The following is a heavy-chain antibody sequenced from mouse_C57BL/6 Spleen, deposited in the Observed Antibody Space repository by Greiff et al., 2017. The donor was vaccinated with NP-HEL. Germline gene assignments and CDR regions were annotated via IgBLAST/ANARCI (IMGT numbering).Heavy chain of an antibody. V-gene: IGHV1-26*01. J-gene: IGHJ1*03. CDR1: GYTFTDYY. CDR3: ARESGNWCFDV. CDR2: INPNNGGT. Sequence: VQLQQSGPELVKPGASVKISCKASGYTFTDYYMNWVKQSHGKSLEWIGDINPNNGGTSYNQKFKGKATLTVDKSSSTAYMELRSLTSEDSAVDYCARESGNWCFDVWGTGTTVTVSS. D-gene: IGHD1-3*01.